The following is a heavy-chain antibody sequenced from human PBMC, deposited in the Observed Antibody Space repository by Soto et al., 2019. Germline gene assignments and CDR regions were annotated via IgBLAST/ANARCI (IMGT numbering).Heavy chain of an antibody. CDR2: IYYSGST. CDR3: VRLGGYYRYMDV. J-gene: IGHJ6*03. V-gene: IGHV4-59*08. CDR1: GGSISSYY. D-gene: IGHD3-22*01. Sequence: SETLSLTCTVSGGSISSYYWTWIRQPPGKGLEWIGYIYYSGSTNYNPSLKSRVTISVATSKTQFSLKLSSVTAADTAVYYFVRLGGYYRYMDVWSKATTVTVS.